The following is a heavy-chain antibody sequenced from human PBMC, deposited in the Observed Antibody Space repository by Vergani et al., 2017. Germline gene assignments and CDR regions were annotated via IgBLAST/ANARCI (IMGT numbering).Heavy chain of an antibody. CDR2: VDPEDGET. V-gene: IGHV1-69-2*01. D-gene: IGHD4-17*01. CDR3: ATPQTVTTGGMEV. CDR1: GYTFTDHY. J-gene: IGHJ6*02. Sequence: EVQLVQSGAEVKKPGATMKISCKVSGYTFTDHYMHWVKQAPGKGLEWMGLVDPEDGETIYAEKFMGRVTIAAATSTDTAHLELSSLRSEDTAVYYCATPQTVTTGGMEVWGQGTTVIVSS.